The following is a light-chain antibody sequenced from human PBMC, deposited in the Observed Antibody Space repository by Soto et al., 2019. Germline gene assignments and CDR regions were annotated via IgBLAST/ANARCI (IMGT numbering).Light chain of an antibody. Sequence: EIVWTQSVDTMSLSPGERSTLSGRDIQSVGSYLAWYQQKPGQDHRLIIYDVSNRATGVKDSFSGSGSGTDFTLTIRNIEPEDFAVYYCKQHSNWHRTFGNGKKLDIK. CDR1: QSVGSY. CDR3: KQHSNWHRT. CDR2: DVS. V-gene: IGKV3-11*01. J-gene: IGKJ1*01.